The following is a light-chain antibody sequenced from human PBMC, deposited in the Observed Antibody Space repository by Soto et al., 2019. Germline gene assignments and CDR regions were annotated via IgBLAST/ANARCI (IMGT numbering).Light chain of an antibody. Sequence: EIVMTQSPATLSVSPGEKATLSCRASQSVSNNLAWYQQKPGQAPRLLIYFASTRATGIPARFSGSGSGTEFTVTLSSLQSEDFAVYYCQQYNKWPLTFGGGTKVEAK. J-gene: IGKJ4*01. V-gene: IGKV3-15*01. CDR2: FAS. CDR3: QQYNKWPLT. CDR1: QSVSNN.